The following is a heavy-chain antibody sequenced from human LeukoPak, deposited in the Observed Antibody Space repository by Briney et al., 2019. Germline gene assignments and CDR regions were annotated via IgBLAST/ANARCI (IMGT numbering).Heavy chain of an antibody. V-gene: IGHV1-18*01. J-gene: IGHJ3*02. Sequence: ASVKVSCKASGYSFTTYGITWLRQAPGQGLERVGWINTRDNHALYVQNFLGRVTLTIDTSTSTAYMDLRSLRSDDTAVYYRARDVTVIGVDGQGTSFDIWGQGTVVSVSS. CDR1: GYSFTTYG. D-gene: IGHD2-21*01. CDR3: ARDVTVIGVDGQGTSFDI. CDR2: INTRDNHA.